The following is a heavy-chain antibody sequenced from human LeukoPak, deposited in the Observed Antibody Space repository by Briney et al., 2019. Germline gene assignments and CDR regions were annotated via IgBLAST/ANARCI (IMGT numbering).Heavy chain of an antibody. D-gene: IGHD5-12*01. Sequence: KPSETLSLTCAVSGYSISSSNWWGWIRQPPGKGLEWIAYIYYSGSTYYNPSLKSRVTTSVDTSKNQFSLKLSSVTAVDTAVYYYAKSVAWNYYYYMDVWGKGTTVTVSS. V-gene: IGHV4-28*01. J-gene: IGHJ6*03. CDR3: AKSVAWNYYYYMDV. CDR1: GYSISSSNW. CDR2: IYYSGST.